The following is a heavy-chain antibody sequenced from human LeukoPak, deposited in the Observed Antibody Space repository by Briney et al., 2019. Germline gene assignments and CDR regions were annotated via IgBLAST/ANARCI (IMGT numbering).Heavy chain of an antibody. CDR2: IRSKANSYAT. CDR1: GFTFSSYW. J-gene: IGHJ4*02. V-gene: IGHV3-73*01. Sequence: GGSLRLSCAASGFTFSSYWILWVRQASGKGLEWVGRIRSKANSYATAYAASVKGRFTISRDDSKNTAYLQMNSLKTEDTAVYYCTRPDDYGDYWGQGTLVTVSS. CDR3: TRPDDYGDY.